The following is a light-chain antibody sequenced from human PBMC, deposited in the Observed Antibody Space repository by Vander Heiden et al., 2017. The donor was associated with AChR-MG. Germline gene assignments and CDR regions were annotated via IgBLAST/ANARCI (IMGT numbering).Light chain of an antibody. CDR1: QSIISY. V-gene: IGKV1-39*01. CDR3: QQTDSTPPYT. CDR2: AAS. Sequence: DIQMSQSPSSLSASVGDRVTITCRASQSIISYLNWYKQKPGKAPKLLIYAASSLQSGVPSRFSGSGSGTDFTLTISSRQPEDFASYYCQQTDSTPPYTFGQGTKLEIK. J-gene: IGKJ2*01.